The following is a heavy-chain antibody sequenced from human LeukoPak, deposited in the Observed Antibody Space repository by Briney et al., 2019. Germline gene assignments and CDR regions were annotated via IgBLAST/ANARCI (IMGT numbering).Heavy chain of an antibody. D-gene: IGHD2-2*01. J-gene: IGHJ6*03. V-gene: IGHV4-61*02. CDR1: GGSISSGSYY. Sequence: PSQTLSLTCTVSGGSISSGSYYWSWIRQPAGKGLEWIGRIYTSGSTNHNTSLKSLVTISVDTSKNQFSLKLSSVTAADTALYYCARDSLLPSAMGYYYMDVWGKGTTVTVSS. CDR2: IYTSGST. CDR3: ARDSLLPSAMGYYYMDV.